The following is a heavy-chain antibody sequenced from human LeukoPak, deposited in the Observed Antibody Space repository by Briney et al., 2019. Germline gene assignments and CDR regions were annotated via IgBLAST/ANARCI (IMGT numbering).Heavy chain of an antibody. CDR2: INHSGST. CDR3: ARGRMARFDY. D-gene: IGHD5-24*01. Sequence: SETLSLTCTVSGGSISSSSYYWGWIRQPPGKGLEWIGEINHSGSTNYNPSLKSRVTISVDTSKNQFSLKLGSVTAADTAVYYCARGRMARFDYWGQGTLVTVSS. CDR1: GGSISSSSYY. V-gene: IGHV4-39*07. J-gene: IGHJ4*02.